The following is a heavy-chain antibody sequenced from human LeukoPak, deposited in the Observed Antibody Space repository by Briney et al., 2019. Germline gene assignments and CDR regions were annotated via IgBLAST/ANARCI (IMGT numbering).Heavy chain of an antibody. D-gene: IGHD2-2*02. CDR2: MNPNSGNT. CDR1: GYTFTSYD. J-gene: IGHJ4*02. Sequence: ASVKVSCKASGYTFTSYDINWVRQATGQGLEWMGWMNPNSGNTGYARKFQGRVTMTRNTSISTAYMELSSLRSDDTAVYYCARDLGYCSSTSCYSPDYWGQGTLVTVSS. V-gene: IGHV1-8*01. CDR3: ARDLGYCSSTSCYSPDY.